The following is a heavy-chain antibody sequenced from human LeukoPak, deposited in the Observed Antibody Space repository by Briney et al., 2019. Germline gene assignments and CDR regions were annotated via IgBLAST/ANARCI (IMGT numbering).Heavy chain of an antibody. V-gene: IGHV3-7*03. CDR2: IKQDGSEK. D-gene: IGHD2-15*01. CDR3: ARNMDIVVVVAATPGMDV. J-gene: IGHJ6*02. Sequence: GGSLRLSCAASGFTFSSYAMSWVRQAPGKGLEWVANIKQDGSEKCYVDSVKGRFTISRDNAKNSLYLHMNSLRAEDTAVYYCARNMDIVVVVAATPGMDVWGQGTTVTVSS. CDR1: GFTFSSYA.